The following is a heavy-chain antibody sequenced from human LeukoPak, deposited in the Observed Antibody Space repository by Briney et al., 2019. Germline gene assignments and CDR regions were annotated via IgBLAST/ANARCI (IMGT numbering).Heavy chain of an antibody. CDR3: AKYGNSGWVIDS. D-gene: IGHD6-19*01. CDR1: GGSIGRDY. J-gene: IGHJ4*02. CDR2: IYYNGAT. V-gene: IGHV4-59*08. Sequence: SETLSLTCTVSGGSIGRDYWTWIRQPPGKGLEYIGYIYYNGATKYNPSLKSRVTISVEKSKNKCSLKLRSVTAADTAVYFCAKYGNSGWVIDSWGQGTLVTVSS.